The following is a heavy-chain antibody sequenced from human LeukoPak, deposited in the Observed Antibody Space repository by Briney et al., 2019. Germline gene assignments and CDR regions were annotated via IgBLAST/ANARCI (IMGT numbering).Heavy chain of an antibody. CDR1: GDSISTYNYS. CDR2: MHYSGSI. Sequence: SETLSLTCTVSGDSISTYNYSWGWIRQLPGKGLEWIGSMHYSGSIYYNPSLKSRVTISGDTSKNQLSLKLSSVTAADTAVYYCARRNYYGSGTYYPWGQGTLVTVSS. J-gene: IGHJ5*02. V-gene: IGHV4-39*01. D-gene: IGHD3-10*01. CDR3: ARRNYYGSGTYYP.